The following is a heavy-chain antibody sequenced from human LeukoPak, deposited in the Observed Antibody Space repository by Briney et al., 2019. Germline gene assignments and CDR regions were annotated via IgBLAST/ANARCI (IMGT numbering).Heavy chain of an antibody. Sequence: PGGSLRLSCAASGFTFSTSAMHWVRQTPGKGLEWVALISYDGSQHHLADSLKGRFTISRDNSKNTLYLQMTSLRLDDTAMYYCARDPSSAPYSTYWAANYFDPWGQGTLVTVSS. CDR3: ARDPSSAPYSTYWAANYFDP. CDR2: ISYDGSQH. V-gene: IGHV3-30*04. CDR1: GFTFSTSA. J-gene: IGHJ5*02. D-gene: IGHD6-13*01.